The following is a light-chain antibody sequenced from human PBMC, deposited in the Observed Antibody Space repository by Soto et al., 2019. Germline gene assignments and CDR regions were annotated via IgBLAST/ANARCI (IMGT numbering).Light chain of an antibody. Sequence: QAASVSGSPGQSITISCTGTSSDVGGYNYVSWYQQHPGKAPKLMIYEVSNRPSGVSNRFSGSKSGNTASLTISGLQAEDEADYYCSSYTSSSSVVFGGGTKLTVL. V-gene: IGLV2-14*01. CDR3: SSYTSSSSVV. CDR1: SSDVGGYNY. J-gene: IGLJ2*01. CDR2: EVS.